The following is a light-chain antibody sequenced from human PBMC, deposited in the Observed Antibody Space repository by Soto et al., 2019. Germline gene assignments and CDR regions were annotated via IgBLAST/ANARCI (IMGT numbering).Light chain of an antibody. Sequence: DIQLTQSPSFLSASVGDRVTITCRASQDISNYLAWYQQKPGKAPKFLLYATSTFQSGVPSRFSGSGSGTQFTLTISSLQSEDSAFYYCQQYFNWPLTWTFGPGTKVQIK. V-gene: IGKV1-9*01. CDR3: QQYFNWPLTWT. CDR2: ATS. J-gene: IGKJ1*01. CDR1: QDISNY.